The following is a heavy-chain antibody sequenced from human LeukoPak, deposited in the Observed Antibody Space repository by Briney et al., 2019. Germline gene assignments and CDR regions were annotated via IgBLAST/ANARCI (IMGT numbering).Heavy chain of an antibody. V-gene: IGHV4-38-2*02. CDR1: GHSISSGYY. J-gene: IGHJ4*02. CDR2: IYHSGST. D-gene: IGHD6-25*01. CDR3: ARGSRSSDGV. Sequence: SETLSLTCTVSGHSISSGYYWGWIRQPPGKGLEWIGSIYHSGSTYYNPSLKSRVTISVDTSKNQFSLKLSSVTAADTAVYYCARGSRSSDGVWGQGTLVTVSS.